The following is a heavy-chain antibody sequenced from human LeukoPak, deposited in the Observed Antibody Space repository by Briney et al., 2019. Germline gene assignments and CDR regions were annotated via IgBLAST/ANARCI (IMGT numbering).Heavy chain of an antibody. V-gene: IGHV3-9*03. CDR3: AKGLGVASLIVDALDM. D-gene: IGHD3/OR15-3a*01. CDR2: ITWNSGSL. CDR1: GFTFHDYA. J-gene: IGHJ3*02. Sequence: PGGSLTLSCAASGFTFHDYAMHWVRHVPEKGLEWVSGITWNSGSLLYADSVRGRFTISRDNAKNSLYLQMNSLRPEDMAFYYCAKGLGVASLIVDALDMWGQGTMVTV.